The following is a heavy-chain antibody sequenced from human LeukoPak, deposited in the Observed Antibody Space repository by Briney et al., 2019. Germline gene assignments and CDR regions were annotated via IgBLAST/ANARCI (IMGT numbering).Heavy chain of an antibody. Sequence: GGSLRLSCAASGFTFSSYAIHWVRQAPGKGLEWVAVISYDGSNKYYADSVKGRFTVSRDDSKNTLYLQMNSLRGDDTAVYYCAKDGTSYYYIYYWGQGTLVTVSS. D-gene: IGHD2/OR15-2a*01. CDR3: AKDGTSYYYIYY. V-gene: IGHV3-30*04. CDR1: GFTFSSYA. CDR2: ISYDGSNK. J-gene: IGHJ4*02.